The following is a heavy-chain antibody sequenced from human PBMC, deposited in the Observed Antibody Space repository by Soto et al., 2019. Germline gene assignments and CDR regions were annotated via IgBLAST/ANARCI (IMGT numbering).Heavy chain of an antibody. J-gene: IGHJ4*02. CDR1: GFTFSGSG. D-gene: IGHD3-9*01. CDR3: TTADWPRDY. Sequence: EVQLVESGGGLVQPGGSLRVSCAASGFTFSGSGMHWVRQASGRGLEWVGHIRSKANNYATAYAESVKGRFTISRDDSKNTAYLHMNSLKTEDTAIYYCTTADWPRDYWGQGTLVTVSS. CDR2: IRSKANNYAT. V-gene: IGHV3-73*02.